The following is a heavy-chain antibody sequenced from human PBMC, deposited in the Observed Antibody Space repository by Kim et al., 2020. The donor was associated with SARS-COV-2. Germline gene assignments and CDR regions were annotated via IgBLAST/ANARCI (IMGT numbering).Heavy chain of an antibody. CDR2: IHPKSGDT. D-gene: IGHD1-1*01. J-gene: IGHJ4*02. V-gene: IGHV1-2*02. Sequence: ASVKVSCKASGYAFTDYHLHWVRQAPGKGLEWMGWIHPKSGDTNYARQFQGRVTMTMDTSISTVYMELTSLRSDDTAVFYCTSQITGTSFEYWGQGTLVTVS. CDR3: TSQITGTSFEY. CDR1: GYAFTDYH.